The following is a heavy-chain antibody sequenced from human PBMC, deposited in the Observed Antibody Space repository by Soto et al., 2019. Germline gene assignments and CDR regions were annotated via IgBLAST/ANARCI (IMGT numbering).Heavy chain of an antibody. CDR1: GFTFSSYT. Sequence: EVQLLESGGGLVQPGGSLRLSCAASGFTFSSYTMSWVRQAPGKGLEWVSAISDSGGSTYYEDAVKGRFTISRDNSKHTLFLQVNSLRAEDTAVYYCAKGLGDYYYMDVWGKGTTGTVSS. J-gene: IGHJ6*03. V-gene: IGHV3-23*01. CDR3: AKGLGDYYYMDV. CDR2: ISDSGGST.